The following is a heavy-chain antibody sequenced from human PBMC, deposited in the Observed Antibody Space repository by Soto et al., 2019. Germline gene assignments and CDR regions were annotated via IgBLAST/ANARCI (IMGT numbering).Heavy chain of an antibody. V-gene: IGHV3-48*01. J-gene: IGHJ5*02. CDR3: AGGVANNWFDP. Sequence: GGSLRLSCAASGFTFSSSIMNWVRQAPGKGLEWVSYISSSSSAIHYADSVKGRFTISRDNAKNSLFLQMNSLRAEDTAVYYCAGGVANNWFDPWGQGTLVTVSS. CDR1: GFTFSSSI. D-gene: IGHD3-3*01. CDR2: ISSSSSAI.